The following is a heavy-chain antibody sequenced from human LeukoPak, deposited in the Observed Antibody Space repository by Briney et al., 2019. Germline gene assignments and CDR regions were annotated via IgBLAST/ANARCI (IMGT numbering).Heavy chain of an antibody. CDR1: GYTFTSYA. Sequence: ASVKVSCKASGYTFTSYAMNWVGQAPGQGLEWMGWINTNTGKPTYAQGFIGRFVFSLDTSVSTAYLQISSPKGEDTAVYYCARPATRYSSGWDDFDYWGQGTLVTVSS. CDR3: ARPATRYSSGWDDFDY. D-gene: IGHD6-19*01. J-gene: IGHJ4*02. V-gene: IGHV7-4-1*02. CDR2: INTNTGKP.